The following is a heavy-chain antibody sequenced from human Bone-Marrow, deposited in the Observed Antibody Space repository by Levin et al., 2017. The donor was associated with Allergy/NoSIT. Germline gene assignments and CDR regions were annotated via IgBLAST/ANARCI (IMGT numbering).Heavy chain of an antibody. CDR2: VNPNSGNT. CDR3: ARALRNQWLSDV. Sequence: ASVKVSCKASGYTFGTYDITWVRQTTGQGLEWMGWVNPNSGNTGYAQKFRGRVTMTTDASINTAYMELSSLRFEDTAVYYCARALRNQWLSDVWGQGTTVTVSS. J-gene: IGHJ6*02. D-gene: IGHD1-14*01. CDR1: GYTFGTYD. V-gene: IGHV1-8*01.